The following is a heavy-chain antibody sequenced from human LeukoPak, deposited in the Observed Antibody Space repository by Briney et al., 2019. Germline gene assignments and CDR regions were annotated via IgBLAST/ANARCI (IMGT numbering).Heavy chain of an antibody. Sequence: QPGRSLRLSCAASGFTFSSYAMHWVRQAPGKGLEWVAVISYDGSNKYYADSVKGRFTISRDNSKNTLYLQMNSLRAEDTAVYYCARDGAGYSSSWVEGLLDYWGQGTLVTVSS. V-gene: IGHV3-30-3*01. CDR3: ARDGAGYSSSWVEGLLDY. D-gene: IGHD6-13*01. CDR1: GFTFSSYA. J-gene: IGHJ4*02. CDR2: ISYDGSNK.